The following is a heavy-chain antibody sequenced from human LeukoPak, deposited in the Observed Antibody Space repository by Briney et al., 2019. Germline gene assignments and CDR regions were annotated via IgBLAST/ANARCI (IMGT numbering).Heavy chain of an antibody. J-gene: IGHJ4*02. Sequence: PSETLSLTCAVYGGSFSGYYWSWIRQPPGKGLEWIGEINHSGSTNYNPSLKSRVTISVDTSKNQFSLKLSSVPAADTAVYYCARIDYDSSGYYSHYFDYWGQGTLVTVSS. V-gene: IGHV4-34*01. D-gene: IGHD3-22*01. CDR2: INHSGST. CDR1: GGSFSGYY. CDR3: ARIDYDSSGYYSHYFDY.